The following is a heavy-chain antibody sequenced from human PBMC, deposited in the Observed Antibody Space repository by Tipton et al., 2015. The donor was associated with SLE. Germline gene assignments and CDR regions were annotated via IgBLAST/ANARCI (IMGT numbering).Heavy chain of an antibody. D-gene: IGHD4-17*01. V-gene: IGHV4-38-2*02. CDR1: RYSISGGYY. CDR3: ARRLRRGGAFGI. J-gene: IGHJ3*02. Sequence: TLSLTCTVSRYSISGGYYWGWIRQPPGKGLEWIGCLHHSGRSYYSPSLKSRVTISVDTSKNQFSLKLSSVTAADTAVYYCARRLRRGGAFGIWGQGTMVTVSS. CDR2: LHHSGRS.